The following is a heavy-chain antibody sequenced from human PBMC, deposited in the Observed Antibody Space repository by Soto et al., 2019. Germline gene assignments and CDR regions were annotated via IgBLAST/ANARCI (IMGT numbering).Heavy chain of an antibody. CDR1: GYTFTSYY. D-gene: IGHD1-1*01. V-gene: IGHV1-46*03. Sequence: QVQLVQSGAEVKKPGASVKVSCKASGYTFTSYYMHWVRQAPGQGLEWMGIINPSGGSSYAQKFQGRVTMTRDTSTSTVYMVLSSVTSEDTAAYYCARDRIPPKGATGYWYHDLWGRGTLVTVSS. J-gene: IGHJ2*01. CDR3: ARDRIPPKGATGYWYHDL. CDR2: INPSGGS.